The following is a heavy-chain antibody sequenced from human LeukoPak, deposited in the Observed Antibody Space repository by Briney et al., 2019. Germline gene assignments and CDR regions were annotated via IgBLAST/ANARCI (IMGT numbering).Heavy chain of an antibody. V-gene: IGHV3-23*01. Sequence: GGSLRLSCAASGFTFSSYSMSWVRQAPGKGLEWVSAISGSGGSTYYADSVKGRFTISRDNSKNTLYLQMNSLRAEDTAVYYCAKDLYDSSGYLWFDPWGQGTLVTVSS. D-gene: IGHD3-22*01. J-gene: IGHJ5*02. CDR3: AKDLYDSSGYLWFDP. CDR1: GFTFSSYS. CDR2: ISGSGGST.